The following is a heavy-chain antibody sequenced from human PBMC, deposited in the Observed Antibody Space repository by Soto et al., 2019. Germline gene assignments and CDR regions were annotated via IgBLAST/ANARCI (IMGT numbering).Heavy chain of an antibody. Sequence: QVQLQESGPGLVKPSQTLSLTCTVSGGSISSGGYYWSWIRQHPGKGLEWIGYIYYSGSTYYNPSLKSRVTISVDTSKHQFSLKLSSVTAADTAVYYCARDQDSSGYFDPWGQGTLVTVSS. J-gene: IGHJ5*02. D-gene: IGHD3-22*01. CDR2: IYYSGST. CDR3: ARDQDSSGYFDP. V-gene: IGHV4-31*03. CDR1: GGSISSGGYY.